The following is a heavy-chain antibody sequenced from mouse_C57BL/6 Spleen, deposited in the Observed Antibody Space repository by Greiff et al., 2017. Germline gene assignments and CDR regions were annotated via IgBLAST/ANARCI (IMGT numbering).Heavy chain of an antibody. D-gene: IGHD2-3*01. CDR1: GYTFTSYW. CDR3: ARRRNGGYYVYAMDY. Sequence: QVQLQQPGAELVKPGASVKMSCKASGYTFTSYWITWVKQRPGQGLEWIGDIYPGSGSTNYNEKFKSKATLTVDTSSSTAYMQLSSLTSEDSAVYYCARRRNGGYYVYAMDYWGQGTSVTVSS. V-gene: IGHV1-55*01. J-gene: IGHJ4*01. CDR2: IYPGSGST.